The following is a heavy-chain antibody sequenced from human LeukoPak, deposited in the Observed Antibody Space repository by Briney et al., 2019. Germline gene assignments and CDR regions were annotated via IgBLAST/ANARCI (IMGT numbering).Heavy chain of an antibody. CDR1: GFIFSSYA. CDR2: IWSDGSNQ. V-gene: IGHV3-33*06. J-gene: IGHJ4*02. CDR3: AKDAQRGFDYSNSLEY. Sequence: GGSLRLSCAASGFIFSSYAMSWARQAPGKGLQWVAVIWSDGSNQYYADSVKGRFTISRDNSNNMVYLQMNSLRADDTGVYYCAKDAQRGFDYSNSLEYWGQGALVTVSS. D-gene: IGHD4-11*01.